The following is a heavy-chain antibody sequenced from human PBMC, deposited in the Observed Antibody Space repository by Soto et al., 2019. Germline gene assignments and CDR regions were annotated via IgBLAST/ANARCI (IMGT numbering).Heavy chain of an antibody. Sequence: GGSLRLSCAASGFTFSTYGMHWVRQAPGKGLEWVAVIWYDGTKQYYADSVKGRFTISRDNSKDTMYLQMNSLRAEDTAVYSCATQRITTSDPLGQGTLVTVSS. J-gene: IGHJ5*02. CDR1: GFTFSTYG. CDR2: IWYDGTKQ. D-gene: IGHD3-3*01. V-gene: IGHV3-33*01. CDR3: ATQRITTSDP.